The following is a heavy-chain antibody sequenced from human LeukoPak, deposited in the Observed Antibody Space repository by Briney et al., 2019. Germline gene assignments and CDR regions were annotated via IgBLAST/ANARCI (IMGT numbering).Heavy chain of an antibody. Sequence: GASVKVSCKASGYTFTGYYMHWVRQAPGQGLEWMGWINPNSGGTNYAQKFQGRVTMTRDTSISTAYMEPSRLRSDDTAVYYCARDNSIGGRGWWFDPWGQGTLVTVSS. CDR2: INPNSGGT. CDR1: GYTFTGYY. CDR3: ARDNSIGGRGWWFDP. D-gene: IGHD4-23*01. V-gene: IGHV1-2*02. J-gene: IGHJ5*02.